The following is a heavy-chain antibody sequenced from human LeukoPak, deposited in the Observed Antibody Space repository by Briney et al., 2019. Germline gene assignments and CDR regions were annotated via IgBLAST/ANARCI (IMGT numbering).Heavy chain of an antibody. V-gene: IGHV6-1*01. Sequence: SQTLSLTCAISGDSVSSNSAAWNWIRQSPSRGLEWLGRTYYRSKWYSDYAVSVKSRITINPDTSKNQFSLQLNSVTPEDTAVYYCASEVEQWLEGRLTYYFDYWGQGTLVTVSS. J-gene: IGHJ4*02. D-gene: IGHD6-19*01. CDR2: TYYRSKWYS. CDR3: ASEVEQWLEGRLTYYFDY. CDR1: GDSVSSNSAA.